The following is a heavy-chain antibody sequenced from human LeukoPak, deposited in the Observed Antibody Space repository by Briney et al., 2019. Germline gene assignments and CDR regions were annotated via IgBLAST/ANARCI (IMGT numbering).Heavy chain of an antibody. Sequence: SETLSLTCAVYGGSFSGYYWSWIRQPPGKGLEWIGEINHSGSTNYNPSLKSRVTISVDTSKNQFSLKLSSVTAADTAVYYCARDAAPYYYASGIFRKNNWFDPWGQGTLVTVSS. CDR3: ARDAAPYYYASGIFRKNNWFDP. CDR1: GGSFSGYY. J-gene: IGHJ5*02. CDR2: INHSGST. V-gene: IGHV4-34*01. D-gene: IGHD3-10*01.